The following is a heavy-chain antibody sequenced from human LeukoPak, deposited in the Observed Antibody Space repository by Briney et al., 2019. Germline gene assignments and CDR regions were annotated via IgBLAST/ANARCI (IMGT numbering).Heavy chain of an antibody. D-gene: IGHD2-2*01. Sequence: SVKVSCKVSGYTLTELSMHWVRQAPGKGLEWMGGFDPEDGETIYAQKFQGRVTMTEDTSTDTAYMEPSSLRSEDTAVYYCATPCCSRDHNYYYYMDVWGKGTTVTVSS. J-gene: IGHJ6*03. CDR3: ATPCCSRDHNYYYYMDV. CDR2: FDPEDGET. CDR1: GYTLTELS. V-gene: IGHV1-24*01.